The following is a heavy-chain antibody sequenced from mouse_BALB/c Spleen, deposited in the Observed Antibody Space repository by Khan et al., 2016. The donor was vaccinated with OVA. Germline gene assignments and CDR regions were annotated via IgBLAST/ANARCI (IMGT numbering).Heavy chain of an antibody. D-gene: IGHD1-1*01. Sequence: DLVKPGASVKLSCKAFGYTFTSYWINWIKQRPGQGLEWIGRFAPGSGSTYYNEIFKGKATLTVDTYSRTAYIQLSSLSSEDSSVYFSARSNYYGSSLYSMDYWGQGTSVTVTT. CDR1: GYTFTSYW. V-gene: IGHV1S41*01. CDR3: ARSNYYGSSLYSMDY. J-gene: IGHJ4*01. CDR2: FAPGSGST.